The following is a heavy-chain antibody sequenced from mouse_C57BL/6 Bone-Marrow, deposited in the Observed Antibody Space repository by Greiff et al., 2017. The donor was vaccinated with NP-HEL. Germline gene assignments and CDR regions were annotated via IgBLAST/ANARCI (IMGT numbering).Heavy chain of an antibody. D-gene: IGHD1-1*01. CDR3: TTCSLDYYGSRRYFDY. CDR2: IDPENGDT. Sequence: VQLQQSGAELVRPGASVKLSCTASGFNIKDDYMHWVKQRPEQGLEWIGWIDPENGDTEYASKFQGKATITADTSSNTAYLQLSSLTSEDTAVYYCTTCSLDYYGSRRYFDYWGQGTTLTVSS. CDR1: GFNIKDDY. V-gene: IGHV14-4*01. J-gene: IGHJ2*01.